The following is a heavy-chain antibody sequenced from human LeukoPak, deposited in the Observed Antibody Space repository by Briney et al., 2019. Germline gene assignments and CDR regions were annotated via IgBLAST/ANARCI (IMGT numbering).Heavy chain of an antibody. CDR1: GFTSSSYA. CDR2: ISAGGGST. Sequence: PGGSLRLSCAASGFTSSSYAMSWVRQAPGKGLEWVSAISAGGGSTYYADSVKGRFTISRDISKNTLYLQMNSLRAEDTAVYYCAKEDWYSFDYWGQGTLVTVSS. D-gene: IGHD3-9*01. CDR3: AKEDWYSFDY. V-gene: IGHV3-23*01. J-gene: IGHJ4*02.